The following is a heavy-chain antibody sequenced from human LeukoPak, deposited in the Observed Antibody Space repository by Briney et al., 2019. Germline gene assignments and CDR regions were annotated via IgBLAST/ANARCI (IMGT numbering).Heavy chain of an antibody. J-gene: IGHJ5*02. V-gene: IGHV1-18*01. D-gene: IGHD3-9*01. CDR1: GYTFTSYG. CDR2: ISAYNGNT. Sequence: ASVKVSCKASGYTFTSYGISWVRQAPGQGLEWMGWISAYNGNTNYAQKLQGRVTMTTDTSTSTAYRELRSLRSDDTAVYYCARESHYDILTGPFDPWGQGTLVTVSS. CDR3: ARESHYDILTGPFDP.